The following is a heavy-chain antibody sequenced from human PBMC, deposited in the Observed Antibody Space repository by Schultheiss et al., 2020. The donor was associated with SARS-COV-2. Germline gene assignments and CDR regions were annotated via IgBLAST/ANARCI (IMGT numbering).Heavy chain of an antibody. CDR3: AKRGIAAADY. Sequence: GGSLRLSCAASGFTFSSYEMNWVRQAPGKGLEWVSYISSSSSTIYYADSVKGRFTISRDNSKNTLYLQMNSLRAEDTAVYYCAKRGIAAADYWGQGTLVTVSS. J-gene: IGHJ4*02. D-gene: IGHD6-13*01. V-gene: IGHV3-48*03. CDR1: GFTFSSYE. CDR2: ISSSSSTI.